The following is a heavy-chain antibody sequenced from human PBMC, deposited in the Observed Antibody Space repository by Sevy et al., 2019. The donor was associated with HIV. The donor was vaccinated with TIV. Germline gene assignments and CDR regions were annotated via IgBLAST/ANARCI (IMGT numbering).Heavy chain of an antibody. CDR2: IIPMFATA. Sequence: ASVKVSCKASGRTFSSYAFSWVRQAPGQGLEWMGGIIPMFATANYVQKFQGRVTITADESTSTAYMELSSLRSEDTAIYYCARSMSWYASFDYCGQGTLVTVSS. D-gene: IGHD6-13*01. CDR3: ARSMSWYASFDY. J-gene: IGHJ4*02. V-gene: IGHV1-69*13. CDR1: GRTFSSYA.